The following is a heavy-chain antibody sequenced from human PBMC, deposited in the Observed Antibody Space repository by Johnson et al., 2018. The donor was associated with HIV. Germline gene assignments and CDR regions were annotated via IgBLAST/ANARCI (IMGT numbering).Heavy chain of an antibody. CDR2: ISYDGSNK. CDR3: AKDLFTEREDDVFDI. J-gene: IGHJ3*02. D-gene: IGHD1-26*01. Sequence: QVQLVESGGGLVQPGRSLRLSCAASGFTFSSYAMHWVRQAPGKGLEWVAVISYDGSNKYYADSVKGRFTIPRDNSKNTLYLQMNSLRAEDTAVYYCAKDLFTEREDDVFDIWGQGTMVTVSS. V-gene: IGHV3-30-3*02. CDR1: GFTFSSYA.